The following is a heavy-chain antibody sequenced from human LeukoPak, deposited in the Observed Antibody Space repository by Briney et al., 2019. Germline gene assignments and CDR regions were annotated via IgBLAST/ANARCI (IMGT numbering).Heavy chain of an antibody. D-gene: IGHD5-18*01. Sequence: GGSLRLSCAASGVTFSSYARHWVRQAPGEGLEYVSAISSNGGSTYYANSVKGRFTISRDNSKNTLYLQMGSLRAEDMAVYYCARAYSRYNYASGYWGQGTLVTVSS. CDR1: GVTFSSYA. CDR3: ARAYSRYNYASGY. V-gene: IGHV3-64*01. CDR2: ISSNGGST. J-gene: IGHJ4*02.